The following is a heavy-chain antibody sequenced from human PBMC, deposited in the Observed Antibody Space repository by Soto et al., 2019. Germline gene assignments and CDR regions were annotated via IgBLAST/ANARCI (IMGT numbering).Heavy chain of an antibody. D-gene: IGHD3-16*01. V-gene: IGHV1-69*02. CDR2: IIPILGIA. CDR3: ATFRGSYGMDV. Sequence: QVQLVQSGAEVKKPGSSVKVSCKASGGTFSSYTISWVRQAPGQGLEWMGRIIPILGIANYAQKCQGRVTITADTTTSTAQMGLRRLRSEDRAVGYCATFRGSYGMDVWGQGTTVTVSS. J-gene: IGHJ6*02. CDR1: GGTFSSYT.